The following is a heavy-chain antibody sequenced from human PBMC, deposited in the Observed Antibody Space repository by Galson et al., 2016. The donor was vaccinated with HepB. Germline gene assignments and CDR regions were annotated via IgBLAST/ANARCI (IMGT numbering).Heavy chain of an antibody. CDR2: ISYNGIP. D-gene: IGHD3-10*01. CDR3: ARDLHSGGLPWSGIDP. Sequence: SETLSLTCSVSGGSISSFYWSWIRQPPGKGLEWIGYISYNGIPKYNPSLKSQVTISVDTSRKLVSLRLTSVTAADTAVYYCARDLHSGGLPWSGIDPWGQGTLVTVSS. J-gene: IGHJ5*02. V-gene: IGHV4-59*01. CDR1: GGSISSFY.